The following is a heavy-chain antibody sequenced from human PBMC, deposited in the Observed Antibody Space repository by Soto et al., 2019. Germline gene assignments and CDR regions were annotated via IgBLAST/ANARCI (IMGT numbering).Heavy chain of an antibody. J-gene: IGHJ4*02. CDR2: INAGNGNT. D-gene: IGHD6-19*01. CDR3: ARDSALIAEAGPIVGY. V-gene: IGHV1-3*01. CDR1: GYTFTSYA. Sequence: QVQLVQSGAEVKKPGASVKVSCKASGYTFTSYAMHWVRQAPGQRLEWMGWINAGNGNTKYSQKFQGRVTITKDTTESTAYMPLSCLSSDATAVSYCARDSALIAEAGPIVGYWGQGTPVTVSS.